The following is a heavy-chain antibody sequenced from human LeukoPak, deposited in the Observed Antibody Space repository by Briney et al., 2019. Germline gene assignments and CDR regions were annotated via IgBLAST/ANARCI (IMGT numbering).Heavy chain of an antibody. Sequence: GESLKISCKGSGYSFTSYWIGWVRQMPGKGRKWMRIIYPGDSDTRYSPSFQGQVTISADKSISTAYLQWSSLKASDSAMYYCARHSGSYLTPFDYWGQGALVTVSS. CDR3: ARHSGSYLTPFDY. CDR2: IYPGDSDT. D-gene: IGHD1-26*01. CDR1: GYSFTSYW. V-gene: IGHV5-51*01. J-gene: IGHJ4*02.